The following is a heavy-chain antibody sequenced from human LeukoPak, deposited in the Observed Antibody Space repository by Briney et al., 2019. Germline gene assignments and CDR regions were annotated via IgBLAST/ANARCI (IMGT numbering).Heavy chain of an antibody. V-gene: IGHV3-33*06. CDR3: AKDGGCGGDCYSSAEYNWFDP. CDR2: IWYDGSNK. Sequence: GGSLRLSCAASGFTFSSYGMHWVRQAPGKGLEWVPVIWYDGSNKYYADSVKGRFTISRDNSKNTLYLQMNSLRAEDTAVYYCAKDGGCGGDCYSSAEYNWFDPWGQGTLVTVSS. J-gene: IGHJ5*02. D-gene: IGHD2-21*02. CDR1: GFTFSSYG.